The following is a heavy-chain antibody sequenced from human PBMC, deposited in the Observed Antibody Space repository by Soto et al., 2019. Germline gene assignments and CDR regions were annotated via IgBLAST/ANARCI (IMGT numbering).Heavy chain of an antibody. D-gene: IGHD3-10*01. CDR2: IKGDGSST. CDR1: GFTFSNYW. CDR3: ARRTGALDI. J-gene: IGHJ3*02. Sequence: PGGSLRLSCAASGFTFSNYWVHLVRQAPGKGLVWVSRIKGDGSSTSYADSVKGRFTISRDNAKNTLYLQMNSLRAEDTALYYCARRTGALDIWGQGRIGTV. V-gene: IGHV3-74*01.